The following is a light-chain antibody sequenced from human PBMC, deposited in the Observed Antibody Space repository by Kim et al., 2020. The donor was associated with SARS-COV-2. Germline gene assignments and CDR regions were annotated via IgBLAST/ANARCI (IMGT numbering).Light chain of an antibody. Sequence: GQKVTVSCSGGSSNIENNYVSWYQQLAGTAPKLLIYDNNKRPSGIPGRFSGSKSGTSATLGITGLQTGDEADYYCGTWDSSLSAGVFGGGTQLTVL. CDR1: SSNIENNY. J-gene: IGLJ2*01. CDR3: GTWDSSLSAGV. V-gene: IGLV1-51*01. CDR2: DNN.